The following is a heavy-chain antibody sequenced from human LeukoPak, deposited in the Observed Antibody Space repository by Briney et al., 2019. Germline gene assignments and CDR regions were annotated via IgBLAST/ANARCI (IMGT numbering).Heavy chain of an antibody. CDR3: ARPREMATMDGFDI. CDR2: IYPGDSDT. J-gene: IGHJ3*02. CDR1: GYSFTNYW. D-gene: IGHD5-24*01. Sequence: GESLKISCKDSGYSFTNYWIGWVRQMSGKGLEWMGIIYPGDSDTRYSPSFQGQVTISADKSISTAYLQWSSLKASDTAMYYCARPREMATMDGFDIWGQGTMVTVSS. V-gene: IGHV5-51*01.